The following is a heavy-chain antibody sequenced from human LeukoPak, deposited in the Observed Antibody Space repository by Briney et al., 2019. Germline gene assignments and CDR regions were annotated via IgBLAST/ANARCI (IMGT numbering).Heavy chain of an antibody. CDR3: ARSTYDILTGTELDY. CDR2: IIPIFGTA. CDR1: GGTFSSYA. J-gene: IGHJ4*02. Sequence: GASVKVSCKASGGTFSSYAISWVRQAPGQGLEWMGGIIPIFGTANYAQKFQGRVTITADESTSTAYMELSSLRSEDTAVYYCARSTYDILTGTELDYWGQGTLVTVSS. D-gene: IGHD3-9*01. V-gene: IGHV1-69*13.